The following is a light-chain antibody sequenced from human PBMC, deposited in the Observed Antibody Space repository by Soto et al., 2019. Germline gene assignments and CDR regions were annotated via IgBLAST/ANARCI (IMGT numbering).Light chain of an antibody. CDR3: MQALQTPRT. J-gene: IGKJ1*01. Sequence: AIRMTQSPSSFSASTGDTVTITCRASQGISSYLARNHQKPGKAPKLLIYAAPTLQSGVPSRFSGSGSGTDFTLRISRVEAGDVGVYYCMQALQTPRTFGQGTKVGI. V-gene: IGKV1-8*01. CDR2: AAP. CDR1: QGISSY.